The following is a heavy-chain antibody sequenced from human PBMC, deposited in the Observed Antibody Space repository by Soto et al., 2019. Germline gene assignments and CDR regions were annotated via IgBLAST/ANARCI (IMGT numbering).Heavy chain of an antibody. CDR1: GITFSSYA. CDR2: ISNTGAYT. Sequence: EEQLLESGGGLVQPGGSLRLSCVASGITFSSYAMSWVRQAPGKGLEWVSAISNTGAYTYYADSVKGRFTISRDNSKNTLYLQMDSLGAEDTAVYYCAKTRQYTSSPSDYWGQGTLVTVSS. V-gene: IGHV3-23*01. D-gene: IGHD6-6*01. CDR3: AKTRQYTSSPSDY. J-gene: IGHJ4*02.